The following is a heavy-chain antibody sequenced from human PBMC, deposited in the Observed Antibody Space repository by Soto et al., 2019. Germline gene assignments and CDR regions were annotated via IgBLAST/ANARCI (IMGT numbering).Heavy chain of an antibody. D-gene: IGHD6-6*01. CDR2: VSHSDGA. Sequence: SETLSLTCAVPGYSISSGFFWGWTRQPPGKGLEWIASVSHSDGARYNPSLKSRVNISLDTSKNEVSLRLSSVTAADTAVYYCARDIRTSSEGYWGQGTLVTVSS. J-gene: IGHJ4*02. V-gene: IGHV4-38-2*02. CDR3: ARDIRTSSEGY. CDR1: GYSISSGFF.